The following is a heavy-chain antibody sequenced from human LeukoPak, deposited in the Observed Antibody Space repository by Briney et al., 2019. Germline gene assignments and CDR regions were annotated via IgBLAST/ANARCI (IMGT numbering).Heavy chain of an antibody. Sequence: GTLSLSCAASGFTFSSYGMSWVRQAPGKGLEWVSAISGSGGSTYYADSVKGRFAISRDNSKNTLYLQMNSLRAEDTAVYYCAKDGAHILTGYYYFDYWGQGTLVTVSS. J-gene: IGHJ4*02. D-gene: IGHD3-9*01. CDR2: ISGSGGST. V-gene: IGHV3-23*01. CDR1: GFTFSSYG. CDR3: AKDGAHILTGYYYFDY.